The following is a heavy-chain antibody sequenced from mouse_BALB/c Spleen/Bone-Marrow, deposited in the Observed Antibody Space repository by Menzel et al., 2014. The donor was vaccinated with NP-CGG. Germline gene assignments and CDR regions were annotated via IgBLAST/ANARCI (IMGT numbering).Heavy chain of an antibody. CDR1: GFNIKDTY. J-gene: IGHJ1*01. Sequence: VQLQQSGAELVKPGASVKLSCSASGFNIKDTYMHWVKQRPEQGLERIGRIDPANGNTKYDPKFQDKATITADTSFNTVDLQLSSLTFEDTAVYYCARQEFAIYWYFDVWGAGTTVTVSS. V-gene: IGHV14-3*02. CDR2: IDPANGNT. D-gene: IGHD1-3*01. CDR3: ARQEFAIYWYFDV.